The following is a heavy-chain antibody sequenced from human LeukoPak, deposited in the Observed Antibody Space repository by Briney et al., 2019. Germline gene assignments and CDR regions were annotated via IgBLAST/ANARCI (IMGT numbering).Heavy chain of an antibody. Sequence: SETLSLTCAVSGYSISSGYYGGWSRQPPGKGLEWIGSIYNSGSTYYNPSLKSRVTISVDTSKNQFSLKLSSVTAADTAVYYCARQAIAARPSWFDPWGQGTLVTVSS. CDR3: ARQAIAARPSWFDP. D-gene: IGHD6-6*01. CDR2: IYNSGST. CDR1: GYSISSGYY. J-gene: IGHJ5*02. V-gene: IGHV4-38-2*01.